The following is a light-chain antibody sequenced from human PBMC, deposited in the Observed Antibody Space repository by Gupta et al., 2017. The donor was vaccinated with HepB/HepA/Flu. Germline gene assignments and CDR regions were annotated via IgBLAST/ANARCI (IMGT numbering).Light chain of an antibody. Sequence: IVLTQSPGTLSLSPGVRATLSCRASQSLSSSDLAWYQQKPGQAPRLLIYAASSRANGIPDRFGGSGSGTDFTLTISRLEPEDFAVHYCHQEGNSPRTFGQGTKVEIK. CDR1: QSLSSSD. J-gene: IGKJ1*01. CDR2: AAS. CDR3: HQEGNSPRT. V-gene: IGKV3-20*01.